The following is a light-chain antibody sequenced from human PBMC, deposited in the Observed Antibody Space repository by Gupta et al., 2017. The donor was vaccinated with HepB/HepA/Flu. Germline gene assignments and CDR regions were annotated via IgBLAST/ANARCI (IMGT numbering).Light chain of an antibody. CDR2: DVS. Sequence: QSALTQPASVSGSPGQSITISCTGSSSDVGGYNYVSWYQQHPGKAPKLMIYDVSNRPSGVSDRFSGSKSGNTASLTISGLQAEDEADYYCNTYTNSGARVFGGGTKLTVL. CDR3: NTYTNSGARV. J-gene: IGLJ3*02. CDR1: SSDVGGYNY. V-gene: IGLV2-14*03.